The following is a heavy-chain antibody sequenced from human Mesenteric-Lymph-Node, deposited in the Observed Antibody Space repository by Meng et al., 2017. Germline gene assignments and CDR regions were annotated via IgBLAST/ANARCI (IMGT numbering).Heavy chain of an antibody. V-gene: IGHV4-31*04. Sequence: QVRLQVSGPGLVKPSQTLSLTCTVSGGSINSGDYYWSWIRQPPGKGLEWIGYIYYTGSTFYNPSLKRRVIISIDTSKNQFSLNLRSVTAADTAVYYCTTLYGDSISWGQGTLVTVSS. CDR3: TTLYGDSIS. J-gene: IGHJ4*02. CDR2: IYYTGST. D-gene: IGHD4-17*01. CDR1: GGSINSGDYY.